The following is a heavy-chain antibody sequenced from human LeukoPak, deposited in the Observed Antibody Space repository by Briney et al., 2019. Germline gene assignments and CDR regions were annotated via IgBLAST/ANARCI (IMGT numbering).Heavy chain of an antibody. Sequence: GESLRLSCAASGFTFNKAWMNWVRQAPGKGLEWVGRIKSKTDGGTTDYAAPVKGRFTISRDDSKNTLYLQMNSLKTEDTAVYYCTTGVELYYYDSSGYYHLWGQGTLVTVSS. D-gene: IGHD3-22*01. CDR2: IKSKTDGGTT. V-gene: IGHV3-15*07. CDR1: GFTFNKAW. CDR3: TTGVELYYYDSSGYYHL. J-gene: IGHJ4*02.